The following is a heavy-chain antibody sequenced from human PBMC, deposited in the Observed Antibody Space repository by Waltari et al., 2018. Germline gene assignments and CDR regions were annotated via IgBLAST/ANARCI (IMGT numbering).Heavy chain of an antibody. CDR1: GSSLRRGYY. CDR2: IYHSRST. D-gene: IGHD3-10*01. Sequence: QVQLQESGPGLLKPSDTLSLTCAVSGSSLRRGYYWGWIRQPPGKGLEWIGSIYHSRSTYYNPSLKSRVTISVDTSKNQFSLKLSSVTAADTAVYYCAGLGAPSGMDVWGQGTTVTVSS. V-gene: IGHV4-38-2*01. CDR3: AGLGAPSGMDV. J-gene: IGHJ6*02.